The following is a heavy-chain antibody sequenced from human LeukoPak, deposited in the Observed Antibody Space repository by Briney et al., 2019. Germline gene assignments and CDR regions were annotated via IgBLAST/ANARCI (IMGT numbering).Heavy chain of an antibody. CDR2: ISSSSSTI. CDR1: GVTFSSYS. CDR3: ARETGSGPSGIEY. D-gene: IGHD3-10*01. J-gene: IGHJ4*02. Sequence: GGSLRLSCAASGVTFSSYSMNWVRQAPGKGLECVSYISSSSSTIYYADSVKGRFTISRDNAKNSLYLQMNSLRAEDTAVYYCARETGSGPSGIEYWGQGTLVTVSS. V-gene: IGHV3-48*04.